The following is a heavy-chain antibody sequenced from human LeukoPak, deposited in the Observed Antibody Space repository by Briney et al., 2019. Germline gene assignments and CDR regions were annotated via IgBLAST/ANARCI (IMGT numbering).Heavy chain of an antibody. CDR1: GFTFSSYW. Sequence: GGSLRLSCAASGFTFSSYWMHWVRQAPGKWLVWVSRINSDGSSTSYADSVKGRFTISRDNAKNTLYLQMNSLRAEDTAVYYCARDFESGWNLFDYWGQGTLVTVSS. V-gene: IGHV3-74*01. J-gene: IGHJ4*02. CDR3: ARDFESGWNLFDY. CDR2: INSDGSST. D-gene: IGHD6-19*01.